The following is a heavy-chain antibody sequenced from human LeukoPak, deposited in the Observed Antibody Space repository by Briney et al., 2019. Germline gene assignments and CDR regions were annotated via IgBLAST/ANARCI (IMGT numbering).Heavy chain of an antibody. D-gene: IGHD2-2*01. V-gene: IGHV3-66*01. CDR1: GFTVSSNY. CDR2: IYSGGST. Sequence: GGSLRLSCAASGFTVSSNYMSWVRQAPGKGLEWVSVIYSGGSTYYADSVKGRFTISRDNSKNTLYLQMNSLGAEDTAVFYCARDSRVASIYWGLGTLVTVSS. J-gene: IGHJ4*02. CDR3: ARDSRVASIY.